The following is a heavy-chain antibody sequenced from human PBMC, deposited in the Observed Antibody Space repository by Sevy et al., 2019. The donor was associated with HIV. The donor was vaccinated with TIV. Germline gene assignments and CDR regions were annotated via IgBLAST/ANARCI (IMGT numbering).Heavy chain of an antibody. Sequence: GGSLRLSCAASGFTFSNYWMNWVRQAPGKGLEWVSGITGSGTGSAGSGGSTHYADSVKGRFTVSRDNSKNTLYLQMNSLRAEDTAVYYCAIFYSYGSGTDYNGMDVWGQGTTVTVSS. V-gene: IGHV3-23*01. CDR1: GFTFSNYW. CDR2: ITGSGTGSAGSGGST. CDR3: AIFYSYGSGTDYNGMDV. D-gene: IGHD3-10*01. J-gene: IGHJ6*02.